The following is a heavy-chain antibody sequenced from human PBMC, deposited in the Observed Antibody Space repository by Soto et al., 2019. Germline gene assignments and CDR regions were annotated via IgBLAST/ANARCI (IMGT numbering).Heavy chain of an antibody. V-gene: IGHV1-2*02. J-gene: IGHJ5*02. CDR1: GYTFTGYY. D-gene: IGHD2-15*01. CDR3: ARGSSGVVAAPPRLNWFDP. CDR2: INPNSGGT. Sequence: VPSVKVSGKASGYTFTGYYMHWVRQAPGQGLEWMGWINPNSGGTNYAQKLQGRVTMTRDTSISTAYMELSRLRSDDTAVYYCARGSSGVVAAPPRLNWFDPWGQGTLVTVSS.